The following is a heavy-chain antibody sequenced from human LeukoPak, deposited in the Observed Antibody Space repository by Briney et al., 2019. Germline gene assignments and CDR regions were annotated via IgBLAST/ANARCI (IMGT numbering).Heavy chain of an antibody. J-gene: IGHJ5*02. D-gene: IGHD1-1*01. Sequence: GESRKISCKGSGYSFTSYWISWVRQIPGKGLEWMGRSDPSDSYTNYSPSFQGHVTISADKSISSAYLQWSSLKASDTAMYYCAIQTHSHWFDPWGQGTLVTVSS. CDR2: SDPSDSYT. CDR1: GYSFTSYW. CDR3: AIQTHSHWFDP. V-gene: IGHV5-10-1*01.